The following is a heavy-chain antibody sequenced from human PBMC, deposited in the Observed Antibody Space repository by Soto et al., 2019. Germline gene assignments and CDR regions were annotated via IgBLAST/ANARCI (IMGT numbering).Heavy chain of an antibody. J-gene: IGHJ5*02. CDR3: ARERTRGFDP. CDR1: GYTLTELS. V-gene: IGHV1-8*01. Sequence: ASVKVSCKVSGYTLTELSMHWVRQATGQGLEWMGWMNPNSGNTAYAQKFLGRVTMTRNTSISTAYMELSSLRSEDTAVYYCARERTRGFDPWGQGTLVTVSS. CDR2: MNPNSGNT.